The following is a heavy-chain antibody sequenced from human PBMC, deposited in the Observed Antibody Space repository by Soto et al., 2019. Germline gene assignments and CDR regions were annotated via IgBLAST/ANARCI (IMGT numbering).Heavy chain of an antibody. J-gene: IGHJ4*02. CDR2: ISYDGSNT. Sequence: PGGSLRLSCAASGFTFSSYGMHWVRQAPGKGLEWVAVISYDGSNTYYADSVNGRFTISKDNSKNQLKLQMNSLRAEDTAVYYCAKDREGIVVVVTAALGHFDYWGQGILVTVSS. V-gene: IGHV3-30*18. CDR3: AKDREGIVVVVTAALGHFDY. D-gene: IGHD2-15*01. CDR1: GFTFSSYG.